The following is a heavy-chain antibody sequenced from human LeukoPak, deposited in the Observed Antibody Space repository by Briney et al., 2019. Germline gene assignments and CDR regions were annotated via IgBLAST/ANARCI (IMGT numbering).Heavy chain of an antibody. CDR2: INPNSGGT. CDR1: GYTFTGYY. V-gene: IGHV1-2*02. CDR3: ARGAYCGGDCRDWFDP. J-gene: IGHJ5*02. Sequence: ASVKVSCKASGYTFTGYYMHWVRQAPGQGLAWMGWINPNSGGTNYAQKFQGRVTMTRDTSISTAYMELSRLRSDDTAVYYCARGAYCGGDCRDWFDPWGQGTLVTVSS. D-gene: IGHD2-21*02.